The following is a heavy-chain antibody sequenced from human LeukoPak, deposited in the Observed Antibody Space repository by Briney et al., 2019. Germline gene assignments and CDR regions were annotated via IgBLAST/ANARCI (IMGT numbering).Heavy chain of an antibody. J-gene: IGHJ4*02. CDR3: ATHLVGAIDY. D-gene: IGHD1-26*01. CDR2: IWYDGSNK. Sequence: XXRQAPXXXLDWVAVIWYDGSNKYYADSVKGRFTISRDNSKNTLYLQMNSLRAEDTAVYYCATHLVGAIDYWGQGTLVTVSS. V-gene: IGHV3-33*01.